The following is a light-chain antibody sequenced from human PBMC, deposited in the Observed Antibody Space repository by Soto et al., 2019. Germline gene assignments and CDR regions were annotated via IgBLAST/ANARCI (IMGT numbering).Light chain of an antibody. CDR1: QTISSTY. CDR3: QQSVGSRT. J-gene: IGKJ1*01. V-gene: IGKV3-20*01. CDR2: GAS. Sequence: EMVLTQSPGTLSLSPGERATLSCRASQTISSTYLAWYKQKPGQAPRLLIYGASNRATGIPDRFSGGGSGTDFTLTIRRLEPEDFAVYYCQQSVGSRTFGQGTKVDIK.